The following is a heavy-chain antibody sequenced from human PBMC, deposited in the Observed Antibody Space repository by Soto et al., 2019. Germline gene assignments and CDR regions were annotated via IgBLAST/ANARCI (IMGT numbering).Heavy chain of an antibody. J-gene: IGHJ4*02. CDR1: GFTFSSYS. CDR2: ISSSSSYI. Sequence: TGGSLRLSYAASGFTFSSYSMNWVRQAPGKGLEWVSSISSSSSYIYYADSVKGRFTISRDNAKNSLYLQMNSLRAEDTAVYYCARDLHYYDSSGSLEYWGQGTLVTVSS. CDR3: ARDLHYYDSSGSLEY. V-gene: IGHV3-21*01. D-gene: IGHD3-22*01.